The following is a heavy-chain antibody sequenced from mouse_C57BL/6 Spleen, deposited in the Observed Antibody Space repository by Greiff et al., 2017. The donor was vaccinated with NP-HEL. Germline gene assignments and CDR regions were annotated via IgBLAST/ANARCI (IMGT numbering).Heavy chain of an antibody. CDR2: IWSGGST. V-gene: IGHV2-2*01. D-gene: IGHD2-4*01. J-gene: IGHJ2*01. CDR3: ARRGDDDYDGYYFDY. Sequence: VKLVESGPGLVQPSQSLSITCTVSGFSLTSYGVHWVRQSPGKGLEWLGVIWSGGSTDYNAAFISRLSISKDNSKSQVFFKMNSLQADDTAIYYCARRGDDDYDGYYFDYWGQGTTLTVSS. CDR1: GFSLTSYG.